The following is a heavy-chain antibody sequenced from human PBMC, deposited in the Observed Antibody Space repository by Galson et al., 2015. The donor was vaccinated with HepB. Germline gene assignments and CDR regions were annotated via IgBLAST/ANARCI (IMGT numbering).Heavy chain of an antibody. V-gene: IGHV4-59*01. Sequence: ETLSLTCTVSGGSISSYYWSWIRQPPGKGLEWIGYTHYSGSTNSNPSLKSRVTISVDTSKNQFSLKLSSVTAADTAVYYCAKYGDAYNFDYWGQRALVTVSS. J-gene: IGHJ4*02. CDR3: AKYGDAYNFDY. D-gene: IGHD5-24*01. CDR2: THYSGST. CDR1: GGSISSYY.